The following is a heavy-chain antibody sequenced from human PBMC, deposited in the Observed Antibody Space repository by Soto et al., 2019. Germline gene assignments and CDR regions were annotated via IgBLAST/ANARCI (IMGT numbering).Heavy chain of an antibody. CDR1: GDSINSDN. CDR3: ARRNGDYPRIYYFDY. V-gene: IGHV4-59*01. J-gene: IGHJ4*02. Sequence: HVQLQESGPGLVKPSETLSLTCSVSGDSINSDNWSWIRQSPGKGLEWIGHVTNSGPIYINPSLKGRVTISVDTSKNQFFLNLSSVTAADTAIYYCARRNGDYPRIYYFDYWGQGTLVTVSS. CDR2: VTNSGPI. D-gene: IGHD4-17*01.